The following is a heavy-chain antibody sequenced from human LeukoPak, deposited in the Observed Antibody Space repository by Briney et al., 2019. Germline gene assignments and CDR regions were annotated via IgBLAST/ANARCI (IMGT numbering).Heavy chain of an antibody. D-gene: IGHD4-11*01. V-gene: IGHV3-30*18. CDR2: ISYDGSNK. CDR1: GFTFSGYW. CDR3: AKDYSNSFGH. J-gene: IGHJ4*02. Sequence: GGSLRLSCAASGFTFSGYWMHWVRQAPGKGLEWVAVISYDGSNKYYADSVKGRFTISRDNSKNTLYLQMNSLRAEDTAVYYCAKDYSNSFGHWGQGTLVTVSS.